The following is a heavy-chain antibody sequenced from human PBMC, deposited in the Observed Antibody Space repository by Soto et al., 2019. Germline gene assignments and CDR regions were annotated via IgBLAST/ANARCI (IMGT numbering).Heavy chain of an antibody. CDR2: IRSKANSYAT. J-gene: IGHJ6*02. V-gene: IGHV3-73*01. D-gene: IGHD6-25*01. Sequence: GGSLRLSCAASGFTFSGSAMHWVRQASGKGLEWVGRIRSKANSYATAYAASVKGRFTISRDDSKNTAYLQMNSLKTEDTAVYYFTNTRQRGYYYYGMDVWGQGTTVTVSS. CDR1: GFTFSGSA. CDR3: TNTRQRGYYYYGMDV.